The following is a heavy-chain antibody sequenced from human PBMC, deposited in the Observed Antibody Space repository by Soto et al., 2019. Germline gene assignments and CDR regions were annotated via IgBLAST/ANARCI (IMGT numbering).Heavy chain of an antibody. J-gene: IGHJ5*02. CDR1: GGSISSGDYY. Sequence: QVQLQESGPGLVKPSQTLSLTCTVSGGSISSGDYYWSWIRQPPGKGLEWIGYIYYSGSTYYNPSLKSRVTISVDTSNNQFSLQLSSVTAADTAVYYCARETKYCSGGSCYPWIKNNWFDPWGQGTLVTVSS. CDR2: IYYSGST. D-gene: IGHD2-15*01. CDR3: ARETKYCSGGSCYPWIKNNWFDP. V-gene: IGHV4-30-4*01.